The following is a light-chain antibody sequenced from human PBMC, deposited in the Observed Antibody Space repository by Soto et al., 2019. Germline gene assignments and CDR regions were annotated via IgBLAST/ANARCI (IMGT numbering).Light chain of an antibody. Sequence: EIVLTQSPGTLSLSPGERATLSCRASQNVSKNFLAWYQQKPGQAPRLLISGASNRATGIPDRFSGSGSGTDFSLSIDSLQPEARAVYVGQQDGSSPPTFGGGTKVSIK. CDR3: QQDGSSPPT. J-gene: IGKJ4*01. CDR1: QNVSKNF. V-gene: IGKV3-20*01. CDR2: GAS.